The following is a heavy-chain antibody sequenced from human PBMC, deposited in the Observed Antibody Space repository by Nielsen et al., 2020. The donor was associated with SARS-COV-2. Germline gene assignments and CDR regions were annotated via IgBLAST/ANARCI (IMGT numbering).Heavy chain of an antibody. CDR1: GVSFSGYY. V-gene: IGHV4-34*01. D-gene: IGHD2-2*01. CDR2: VNHSGST. Sequence: SETLSLTCAVYGVSFSGYYWSWIRQAPGKGLEWIGEVNHSGSTKYSPSLKSRVTISVDTFRKQFSLRLSSVTAADTAVYYCARLVSTYLTHFDYWGQGTLVTVSS. J-gene: IGHJ4*02. CDR3: ARLVSTYLTHFDY.